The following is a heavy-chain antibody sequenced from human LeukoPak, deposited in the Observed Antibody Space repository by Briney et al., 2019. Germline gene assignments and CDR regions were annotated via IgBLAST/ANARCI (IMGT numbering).Heavy chain of an antibody. Sequence: SETLSLTCTVSGGSISSYYWSWSRQPPGKGLEWIGYIYYSGGTTYSPSLQSRVTMSVDKSKNQFSLKLRSVAAADTTVYYCARDQEGYGIDIWGQGTMVTVSS. CDR3: ARDQEGYGIDI. CDR2: IYYSGGT. J-gene: IGHJ3*02. V-gene: IGHV4-59*01. D-gene: IGHD5-18*01. CDR1: GGSISSYY.